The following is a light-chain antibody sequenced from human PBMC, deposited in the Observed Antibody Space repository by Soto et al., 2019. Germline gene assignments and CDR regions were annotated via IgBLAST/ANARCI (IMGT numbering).Light chain of an antibody. J-gene: IGKJ1*01. CDR1: QSVTSN. CDR2: GAS. CDR3: QQYNDWPRT. V-gene: IGKV3-15*01. Sequence: EIVLTQSPATLSVSPGERATLSCRASQSVTSNLAWYQQKPGQAPRFLMYGASIRATGIPDRFSGSGSGTEVTLTISSLQSEDFAVYYCQQYNDWPRTFGQGTKVEVK.